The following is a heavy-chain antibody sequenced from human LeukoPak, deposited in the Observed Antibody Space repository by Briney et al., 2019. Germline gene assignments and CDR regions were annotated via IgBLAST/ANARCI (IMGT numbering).Heavy chain of an antibody. CDR3: ARDTDSRGNFDY. CDR1: GFTFDDYG. J-gene: IGHJ4*02. V-gene: IGHV3-20*04. CDR2: IYWNGADS. Sequence: PGGSLRLSCAASGFTFDDYGMSWVRHVPGKGLEWVSGIYWNGADSRYADFVKGQFTISRDNAKNSLYLQMNSPRAEDTALYYRARDTDSRGNFDYWGQGTLVTVSS. D-gene: IGHD3-22*01.